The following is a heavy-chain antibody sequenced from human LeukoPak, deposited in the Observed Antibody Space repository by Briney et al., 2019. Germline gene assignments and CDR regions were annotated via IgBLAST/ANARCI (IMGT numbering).Heavy chain of an antibody. CDR2: IIPIFGTA. J-gene: IGHJ4*02. CDR3: ARAPSGGYSSGWYPPHFDY. V-gene: IGHV1-69*06. Sequence: SVKVSCKASGGTFSSYAISWVRQAPGQGLEWMGGIIPIFGTANYAQKFQGRVTITADKSTSTAYMELSSLRSEDTAVYYCARAPSGGYSSGWYPPHFDYWGQGTLVTVSS. CDR1: GGTFSSYA. D-gene: IGHD6-19*01.